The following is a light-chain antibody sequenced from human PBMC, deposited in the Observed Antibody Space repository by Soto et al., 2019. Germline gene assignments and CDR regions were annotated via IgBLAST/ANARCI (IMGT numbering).Light chain of an antibody. J-gene: IGKJ3*01. CDR1: QVIRDY. V-gene: IGKV1-9*01. CDR2: GVS. Sequence: DIQLAQSPSFLSASVGDSVTITCRASQVIRDYLAWYQQKPGKAPNLLTYGVSTLQSGVPSRFSGSGSGTEFPLTSSILQHEDSATYFCQQHNSNPTFGPGTKVDI. CDR3: QQHNSNPT.